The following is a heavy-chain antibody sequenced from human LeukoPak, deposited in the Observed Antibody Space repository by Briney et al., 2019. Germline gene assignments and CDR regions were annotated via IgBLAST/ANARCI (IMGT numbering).Heavy chain of an antibody. CDR2: IYHGVTT. CDR1: NGSVSSRDYS. CDR3: ASLKAGWRIDY. Sequence: PSQTLSLTCAVSNGSVSSRDYSWSWIRQAPGKALEWIGYIYHGVTTYYNPSLKNRVTISVDTSKNQFSLSQTSVTAADTALYYCASLKAGWRIDYWGQGTLVTVSS. J-gene: IGHJ4*02. D-gene: IGHD2-15*01. V-gene: IGHV4-30-2*01.